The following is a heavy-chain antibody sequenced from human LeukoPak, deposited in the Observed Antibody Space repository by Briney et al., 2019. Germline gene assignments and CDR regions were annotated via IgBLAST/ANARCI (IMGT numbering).Heavy chain of an antibody. V-gene: IGHV1-8*01. D-gene: IGHD4-11*01. CDR3: ARTYRDWFDP. Sequence: GASVKVSCKASGYTFTNFDINWVRQAPGQGLEWMGWMNPNSGNTGYAQKFQDRVTMTRNTSISTAYMELSSLRSEDTAVYYCARTYRDWFDPWGQGTLVTVSS. J-gene: IGHJ5*02. CDR1: GYTFTNFD. CDR2: MNPNSGNT.